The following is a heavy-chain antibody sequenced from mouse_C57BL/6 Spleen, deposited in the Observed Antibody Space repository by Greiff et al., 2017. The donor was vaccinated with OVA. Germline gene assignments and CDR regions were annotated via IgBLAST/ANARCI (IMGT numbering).Heavy chain of an antibody. V-gene: IGHV1-50*01. Sequence: VQLQQSGAELVKPGASVKLSCKASGYTFTSYWMQWVKQRPGQGLEWIGEIDPSDSYTNYNQKFKGKATLTVDTSSSTAYMQLSSLTSEDSAVYYCARFVKLGLPFDYWGQGTTLTVSS. D-gene: IGHD4-1*01. J-gene: IGHJ2*01. CDR1: GYTFTSYW. CDR2: IDPSDSYT. CDR3: ARFVKLGLPFDY.